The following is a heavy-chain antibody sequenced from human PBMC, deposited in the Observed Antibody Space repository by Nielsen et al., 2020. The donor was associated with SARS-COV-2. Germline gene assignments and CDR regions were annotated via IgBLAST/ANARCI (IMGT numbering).Heavy chain of an antibody. CDR1: GYTFTNYG. CDR3: AGYSTGWFSGLYWFDP. CDR2: ISGHNGDT. Sequence: ASVQVSCKASGYTFTNYGISWVRQDPGQGLEWLGWISGHNGDTYYAQKVQDRLTLTADSSTSTAFLEQTSLTSDDTAVYYCAGYSTGWFSGLYWFDPWGQGTLVTVST. D-gene: IGHD2-2*01. V-gene: IGHV1-18*04. J-gene: IGHJ5*02.